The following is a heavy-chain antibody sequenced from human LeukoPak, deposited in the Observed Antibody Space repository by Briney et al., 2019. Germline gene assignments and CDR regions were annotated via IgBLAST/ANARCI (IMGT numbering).Heavy chain of an antibody. J-gene: IGHJ2*01. Sequence: SETLSLTCSVSDGSINSDSFLWGWIRQPPGETLEWIGDIHYTGSTHYNPSLKSRVTISVDTSKNQFSLKLSSVTAADTAVYYCARAPPPLFDWLSNWYFDLWGRGTLVTVSS. CDR1: DGSINSDSFL. CDR2: IHYTGST. V-gene: IGHV4-30-4*08. CDR3: ARAPPPLFDWLSNWYFDL. D-gene: IGHD3-9*01.